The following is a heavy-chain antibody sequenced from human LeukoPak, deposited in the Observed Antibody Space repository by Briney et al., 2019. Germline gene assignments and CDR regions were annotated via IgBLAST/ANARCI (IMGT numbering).Heavy chain of an antibody. D-gene: IGHD3-3*01. V-gene: IGHV3-7*01. J-gene: IGHJ4*02. CDR2: IKQDGSEK. CDR3: ARDGPYYDFWSGYYSYYFDY. CDR1: GFTFSSYW. Sequence: GGSLRLSCAASGFTFSSYWMSWVRQAPGKGLEWVANIKQDGSEKYYVDSVKGRFTISRDNAKNSLYLRMNSLRAEDTAVYYCARDGPYYDFWSGYYSYYFDYWGQGTLVTVSS.